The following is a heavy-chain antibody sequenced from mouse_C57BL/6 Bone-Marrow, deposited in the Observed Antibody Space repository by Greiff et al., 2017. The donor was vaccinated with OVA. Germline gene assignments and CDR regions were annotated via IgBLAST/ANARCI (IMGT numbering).Heavy chain of an antibody. CDR1: GYTFTSYW. V-gene: IGHV1-64*01. Sequence: QVQLQQPGAELVKPGASVKLSCKASGYTFTSYWMHWVKQRPGQGLEWIGMIHPNSGSTNYNEKFKSKATLTVDKSSSTAYMQRSSLTSEDSAVYYCARRGYYYGSSQLWGQGTTLTVSS. J-gene: IGHJ2*01. CDR2: IHPNSGST. D-gene: IGHD1-1*01. CDR3: ARRGYYYGSSQL.